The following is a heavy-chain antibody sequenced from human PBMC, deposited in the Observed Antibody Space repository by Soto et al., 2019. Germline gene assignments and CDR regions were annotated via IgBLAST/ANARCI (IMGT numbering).Heavy chain of an antibody. CDR3: AKDRIAARGFAFDY. CDR2: ISWNSGDT. Sequence: LRLSCAASGFNFDDYAMHWVRQAPGKGLEWVSGISWNSGDTDYVDSVKGRFTISRDNAKNSLYLQMNSLRPEDTAFYYCAKDRIAARGFAFDYWGQGTLVTVSS. J-gene: IGHJ4*02. CDR1: GFNFDDYA. V-gene: IGHV3-9*01. D-gene: IGHD6-25*01.